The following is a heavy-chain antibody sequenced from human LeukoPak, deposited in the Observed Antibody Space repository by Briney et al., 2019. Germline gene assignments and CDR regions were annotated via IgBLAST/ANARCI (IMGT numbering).Heavy chain of an antibody. CDR1: GGSISSYY. D-gene: IGHD1-26*01. Sequence: SETLSLTCTVSGGSISSYYWSWIRQPPGKGLEWIGYIYYSGSTNYNPSLKSRVTISVGTSKNQFSLKLSSVTAADTAVYYCARDSRGGSYHYFDYWGQGTLVTVSS. CDR2: IYYSGST. J-gene: IGHJ4*02. CDR3: ARDSRGGSYHYFDY. V-gene: IGHV4-59*01.